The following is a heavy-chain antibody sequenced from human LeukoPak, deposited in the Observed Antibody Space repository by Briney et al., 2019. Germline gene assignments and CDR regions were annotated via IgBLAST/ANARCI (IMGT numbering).Heavy chain of an antibody. Sequence: GGSLRLSCAASGFTFSSYEMNWVRQAPGKGLEWVSYISSSGSTIYYADSVKGRFTISRDNAKNSLYLQMNSLRAEDTVVYYCARDSVASSGTVDYWGQGTLVTVSS. V-gene: IGHV3-48*03. J-gene: IGHJ4*02. CDR1: GFTFSSYE. CDR2: ISSSGSTI. CDR3: ARDSVASSGTVDY. D-gene: IGHD6-19*01.